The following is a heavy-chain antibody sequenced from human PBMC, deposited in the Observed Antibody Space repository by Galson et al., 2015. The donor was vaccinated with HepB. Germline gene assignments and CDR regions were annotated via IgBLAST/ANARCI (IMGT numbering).Heavy chain of an antibody. CDR2: ISYDGSNK. J-gene: IGHJ4*02. Sequence: SLRLSWAASGFTFRSYTVHWVRQAPGWGREWVAVISYDGSNKYYADSVQGRFTISRDNSKNTLYLQMNSLRPEDTALYSCARDPAGSYDGTSRFDYWGQGTLVTVSS. CDR1: GFTFRSYT. CDR3: ARDPAGSYDGTSRFDY. D-gene: IGHD4-23*01. V-gene: IGHV3-30*04.